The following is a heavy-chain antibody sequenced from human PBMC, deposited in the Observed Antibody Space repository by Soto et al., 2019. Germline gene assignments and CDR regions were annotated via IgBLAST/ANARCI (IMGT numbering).Heavy chain of an antibody. CDR2: IKQDGSEK. D-gene: IGHD1-1*01. CDR3: AREEAEPTARDAFHI. V-gene: IGHV3-7*01. J-gene: IGHJ3*02. CDR1: GFTFSNYW. Sequence: EVQLVESGGGLVQPGGSLRLSCAASGFTFSNYWMSWVRQAPGQGLEWVANIKQDGSEKYYVYSVKGRFTISRDNAKNSLYLQMNSLRAEDTAVYYCAREEAEPTARDAFHIWGQGTMVTVSS.